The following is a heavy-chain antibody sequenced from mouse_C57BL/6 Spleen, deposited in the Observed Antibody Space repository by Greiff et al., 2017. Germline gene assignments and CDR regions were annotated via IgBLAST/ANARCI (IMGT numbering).Heavy chain of an antibody. CDR2: IRSKSSNYAT. V-gene: IGHV10-3*01. CDR1: GFTFNTYA. CDR3: VRTLDGDWYFDV. Sequence: EVQVVESGGGLVQPKGSLKLSCAASGFTFNTYAMHWVRQAPGKGLEWVARIRSKSSNYATYYADSVKDRITISRDDSQSMLYLQMNNLKTEDTAMYYCVRTLDGDWYFDVWGTGTTVTVSS. J-gene: IGHJ1*03.